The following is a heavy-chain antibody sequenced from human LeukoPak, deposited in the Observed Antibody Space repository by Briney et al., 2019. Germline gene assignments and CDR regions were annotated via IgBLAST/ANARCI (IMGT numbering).Heavy chain of an antibody. CDR2: IYYSGGT. CDR1: GGSISSYY. Sequence: SETLSLTCTVSGGSISSYYWSWIRQPPGKGLEWIGYIYYSGGTNYNPSLNSRVTISVDMSKSQLSLKLSSVTAADTAVYYCARRRDYFDSGAQGTLVTVS. CDR3: ARRRDYFDS. V-gene: IGHV4-59*08. J-gene: IGHJ4*02.